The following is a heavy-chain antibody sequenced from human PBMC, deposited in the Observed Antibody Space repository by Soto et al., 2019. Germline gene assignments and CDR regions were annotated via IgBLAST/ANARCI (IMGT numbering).Heavy chain of an antibody. CDR1: GGSISSYY. CDR2: IYYSGST. CDR3: ARWDYYDSSSFDY. V-gene: IGHV4-59*01. J-gene: IGHJ4*02. Sequence: PSETLSLTCTVSGGSISSYYGSWIRQPPGKGLEWIGYIYYSGSTNYNPSLKSRVTISVDTSKNQFSLKLSSVTAADTAVYYCARWDYYDSSSFDYWGQGTLVTVSS. D-gene: IGHD3-22*01.